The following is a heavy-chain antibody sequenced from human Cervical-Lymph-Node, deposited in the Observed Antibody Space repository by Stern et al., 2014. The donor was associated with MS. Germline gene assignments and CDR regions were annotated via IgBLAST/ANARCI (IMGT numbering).Heavy chain of an antibody. D-gene: IGHD6-6*01. CDR1: GYTFTSYG. CDR2: ISAYNGNT. CDR3: ARVPGIAAHPHYYYYYGMDV. Sequence: QLVQSGAEVKKPGASVKVSCKASGYTFTSYGISWVRQAPGQGLEWMGWISAYNGNTNYAQKLQGRVTMTTDTSTSTAYMELRSLRSDDTAVYYCARVPGIAAHPHYYYYYGMDVWGQGTTVTVSS. V-gene: IGHV1-18*01. J-gene: IGHJ6*02.